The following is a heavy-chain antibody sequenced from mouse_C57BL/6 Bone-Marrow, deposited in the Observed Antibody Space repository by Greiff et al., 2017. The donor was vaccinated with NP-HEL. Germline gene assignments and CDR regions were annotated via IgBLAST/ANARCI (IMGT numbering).Heavy chain of an antibody. CDR2: INPGSGGT. Sequence: QVQLKESGAELVRPGTSVKVSCKASGYAFTNYLIEWVKQRPGQGLEWIGVINPGSGGTNYNEKFKGKATLTADKSSSTAYMQLSSLTSEDSAVYFCARSPHYYGSSWFAYWGQGTLVTVSA. D-gene: IGHD1-1*01. J-gene: IGHJ3*01. V-gene: IGHV1-54*01. CDR3: ARSPHYYGSSWFAY. CDR1: GYAFTNYL.